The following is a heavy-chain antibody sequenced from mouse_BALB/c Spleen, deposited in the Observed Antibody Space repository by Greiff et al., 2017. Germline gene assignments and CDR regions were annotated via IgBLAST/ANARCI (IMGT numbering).Heavy chain of an antibody. CDR2: ISDGGSYT. CDR1: GFTFSDYY. D-gene: IGHD3-1*01. Sequence: EVQGVESGGGLVKPGGSLKLSCAASGFTFSDYYMYWVRQTPEKRLEWVATISDGGSYTYYPDSVKGRFTISRDNAKNNLYLQMSSLKSEDTAMYYCARGGYLYYFDYWGQGTTLTVSS. J-gene: IGHJ2*01. CDR3: ARGGYLYYFDY. V-gene: IGHV5-4*02.